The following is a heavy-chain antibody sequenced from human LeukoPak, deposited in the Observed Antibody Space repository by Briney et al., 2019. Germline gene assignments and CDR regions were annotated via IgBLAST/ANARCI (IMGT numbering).Heavy chain of an antibody. J-gene: IGHJ6*02. V-gene: IGHV4-34*01. Sequence: SETLSLTCTVSGGSISSYYWSWIRQPPGKGLEWIGEINHSGSTNYNPSLKSRVTISVDTSKNQFSLKLSSVTAADTAVYYCARGLVDAASSSSLVPDYYYYGMDVWGQGTTVTVSS. CDR1: GGSISSYY. CDR3: ARGLVDAASSSSLVPDYYYYGMDV. CDR2: INHSGST. D-gene: IGHD6-6*01.